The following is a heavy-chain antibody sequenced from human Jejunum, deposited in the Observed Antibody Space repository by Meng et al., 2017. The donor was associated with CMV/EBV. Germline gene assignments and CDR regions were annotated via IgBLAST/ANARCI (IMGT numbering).Heavy chain of an antibody. Sequence: LTVSCPVSGLTVSNNYMSWVRQAPGKGLEWVSLMYSGGGSQYADSVKGRFTISRDNSKNTIYLQMNSLKTEDTAVYYCARDSEGFEIWGPGTMVTVSS. J-gene: IGHJ3*02. D-gene: IGHD3-22*01. CDR2: MYSGGGS. V-gene: IGHV3-66*02. CDR3: ARDSEGFEI. CDR1: GLTVSNNY.